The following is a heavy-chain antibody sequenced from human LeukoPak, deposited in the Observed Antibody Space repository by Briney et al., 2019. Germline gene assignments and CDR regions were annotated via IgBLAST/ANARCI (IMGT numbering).Heavy chain of an antibody. CDR3: VRDFLGESGAGGY. D-gene: IGHD3-10*01. V-gene: IGHV3-21*01. CDR1: AFTFSSYT. J-gene: IGHJ4*02. CDR2: ISPSGNSK. Sequence: GGSLRLSCATSAFTFSSYTMNWVRQAPGKGLEWVSSISPSGNSKYHADSVKGRFTISRDNAENSLYMQMNSLRAEDTGVYYCVRDFLGESGAGGYWGQGTLVTVSS.